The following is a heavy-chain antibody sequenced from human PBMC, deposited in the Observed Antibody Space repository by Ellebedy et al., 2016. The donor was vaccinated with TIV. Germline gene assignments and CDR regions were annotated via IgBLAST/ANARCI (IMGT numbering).Heavy chain of an antibody. J-gene: IGHJ4*02. Sequence: SETLSLXXTVSGGSISSYYWSWIRQPPGKGLEWIGYIYYSGSTNYNPSLKSRVTISVDTSKNQFSLKLSSVTAADTAVYYCVMTTVTYIDYWGQGTLVTVSS. D-gene: IGHD4-11*01. CDR2: IYYSGST. CDR1: GGSISSYY. V-gene: IGHV4-59*13. CDR3: VMTTVTYIDY.